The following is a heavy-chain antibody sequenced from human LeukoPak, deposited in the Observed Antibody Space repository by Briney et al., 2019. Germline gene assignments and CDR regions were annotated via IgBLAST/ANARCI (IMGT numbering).Heavy chain of an antibody. Sequence: PGGSLRLSCAASGFTVSSNYMSWVRQAPGKGLEWVSVIYSGGSTYYADSVRGRFTISRDNSKNTLYLQMNSLRAEDTAVYYCARVSVAPKTTADYWGQGTLVTVSS. CDR2: IYSGGST. CDR3: ARVSVAPKTTADY. V-gene: IGHV3-53*01. J-gene: IGHJ4*02. D-gene: IGHD6-19*01. CDR1: GFTVSSNY.